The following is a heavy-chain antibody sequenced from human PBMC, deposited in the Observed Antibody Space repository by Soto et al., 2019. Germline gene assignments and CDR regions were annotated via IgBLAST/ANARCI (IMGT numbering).Heavy chain of an antibody. CDR3: ARGSGWYEKMDY. CDR2: INPSGGST. Sequence: ASVKVSCKASGYTFTSYDINWVRQATGQGLEWMGLINPSGGSTSYAQKFQGRVTMTRDTSMSTVYMELSSLRSEDTAVYYCARGSGWYEKMDYWGQGTLVTVSS. J-gene: IGHJ4*02. D-gene: IGHD6-19*01. CDR1: GYTFTSYD. V-gene: IGHV1-8*01.